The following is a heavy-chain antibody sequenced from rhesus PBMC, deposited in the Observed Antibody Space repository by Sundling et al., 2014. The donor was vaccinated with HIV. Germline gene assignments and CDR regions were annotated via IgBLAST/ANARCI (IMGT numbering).Heavy chain of an antibody. D-gene: IGHD2-15*01. V-gene: IGHV4S2*01. J-gene: IGHJ4*01. CDR2: IYSIHGST. CDR3: ARKRLTFWSFIDY. CDR1: GVSIISNY. Sequence: QVQLQESGPGLVKPSETLTLTCDVSGVSIISNYWSWIRQAPGKGLEWIGRIYSIHGSTDYNFSLQSRVTVSRDTSKNQLFLRLNSVTAADTAMYFCARKRLTFWSFIDYWGQGVLVTVSS.